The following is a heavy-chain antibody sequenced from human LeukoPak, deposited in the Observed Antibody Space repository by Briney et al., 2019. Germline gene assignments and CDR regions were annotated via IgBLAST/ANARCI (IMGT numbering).Heavy chain of an antibody. Sequence: AGGSLRLSCAASGFTVSSNYMSWVRQAPGKGLEWVSVIYSGGSTYYADSVKGRFTIPRDNSKNTLYLQMNSLRAEDTAVYYCARGPPNAFDIWGQGTMVTVSS. CDR3: ARGPPNAFDI. J-gene: IGHJ3*02. CDR1: GFTVSSNY. CDR2: IYSGGST. V-gene: IGHV3-53*01.